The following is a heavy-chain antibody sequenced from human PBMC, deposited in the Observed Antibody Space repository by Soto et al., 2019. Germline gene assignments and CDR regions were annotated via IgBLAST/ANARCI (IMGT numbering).Heavy chain of an antibody. CDR2: IDWDDDK. J-gene: IGHJ6*02. CDR1: GFSLSTSGMR. Sequence: SGPTLVNPTQTLTLTCTFSGFSLSTSGMRVSWIRQPPGKALEWLARIDWDDDKFYSASLKTRLTISKDTSKNQVVLTMTNMDPVDTATYYCARMGSSYYYYAMDVWGQGTTVTFSS. CDR3: ARMGSSYYYYAMDV. D-gene: IGHD6-13*01. V-gene: IGHV2-70*04.